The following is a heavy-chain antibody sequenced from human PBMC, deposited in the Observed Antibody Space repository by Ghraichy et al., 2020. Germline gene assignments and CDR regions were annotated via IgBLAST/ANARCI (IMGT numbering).Heavy chain of an antibody. J-gene: IGHJ4*02. Sequence: SETLSLTCTVSGVSVSDYYWHWVRQPPGKGLEWIGYVYVVGTTNYNPSLQSRVTLSLDTSKNQFSLKLTSVTAADTAVYYCAGGGNSVPPASDYWGQGSLVTVSS. CDR3: AGGGNSVPPASDY. CDR2: VYVVGTT. D-gene: IGHD4-23*01. V-gene: IGHV4-59*02. CDR1: GVSVSDYY.